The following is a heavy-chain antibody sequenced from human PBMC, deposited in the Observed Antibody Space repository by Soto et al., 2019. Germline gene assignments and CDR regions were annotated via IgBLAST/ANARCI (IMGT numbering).Heavy chain of an antibody. CDR2: IYYSGST. CDR1: VGSISSGDYY. V-gene: IGHV4-30-4*01. J-gene: IGHJ5*02. D-gene: IGHD2-21*02. CDR3: ARVFYCGGDCYSNWFGP. Sequence: SETLALTCTVSVGSISSGDYYWSWIRQPPGKGLEWIGYIYYSGSTYYNPSLKSRVTISVDTSKNQFSLKLSSVTAADTAVYYCARVFYCGGDCYSNWFGPCGQGKLVTVS.